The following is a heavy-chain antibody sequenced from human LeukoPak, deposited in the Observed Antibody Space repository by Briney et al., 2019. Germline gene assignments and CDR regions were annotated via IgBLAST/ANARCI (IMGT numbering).Heavy chain of an antibody. Sequence: GGSLRLSCAASGFTFSSYSMNWVRQAPGKGLEWVSSISSISSYIYYADSVKGRFTISRDNAKNSLYLQMNSLRAEDTAVYYCARDSIEGPDDYVGGGGDYWGQGTLVTVSS. CDR2: ISSISSYI. CDR1: GFTFSSYS. V-gene: IGHV3-21*01. J-gene: IGHJ4*02. D-gene: IGHD3-16*01. CDR3: ARDSIEGPDDYVGGGGDY.